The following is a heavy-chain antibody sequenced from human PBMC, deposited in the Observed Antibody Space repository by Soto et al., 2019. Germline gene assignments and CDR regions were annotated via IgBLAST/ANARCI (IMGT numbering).Heavy chain of an antibody. D-gene: IGHD3-3*01. CDR1: GFTFSSYG. CDR3: ARDKVPLFLEWLLSY. V-gene: IGHV3-30*03. Sequence: QVQLVESGGGVVQPGRSLRLSCAVSGFTFSSYGMHWVRQAPGKGLEWVAVISYDGSNKYYADSVKGRFTISRDNSKNTLFLQMNSLRTEDTAVYYCARDKVPLFLEWLLSYWGQGTLVTVSS. J-gene: IGHJ4*02. CDR2: ISYDGSNK.